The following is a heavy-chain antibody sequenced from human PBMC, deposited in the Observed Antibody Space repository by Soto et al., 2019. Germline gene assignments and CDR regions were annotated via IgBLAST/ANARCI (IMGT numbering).Heavy chain of an antibody. Sequence: SETLSLTCTVSGGAIGRYYWSWIRQPPGKGLEWIGYIYYSGSTNYNPSLKSRVTISVDTSKNQFSLKLSSVTAADTAVYYCARDRTGALRASYESIYYYYGMDVWGQGTTVTSP. CDR3: ARDRTGALRASYESIYYYYGMDV. CDR2: IYYSGST. CDR1: GGAIGRYY. V-gene: IGHV4-59*01. J-gene: IGHJ6*02. D-gene: IGHD5-12*01.